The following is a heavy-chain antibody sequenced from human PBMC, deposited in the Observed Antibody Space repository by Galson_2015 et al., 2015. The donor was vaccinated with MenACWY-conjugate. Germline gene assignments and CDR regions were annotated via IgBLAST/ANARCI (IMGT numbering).Heavy chain of an antibody. Sequence: SETLSLTCTVSGGSISSSSYYWGWIRQPPGKGLEWIGSIYYSGSTYYNPSLKSRVTISVDTSKNQFSLKLSSVTAADTAVYYCARHQEMATWLDAFDIWGQGTMVTVSS. CDR2: IYYSGST. CDR3: ARHQEMATWLDAFDI. V-gene: IGHV4-39*01. D-gene: IGHD5-24*01. CDR1: GGSISSSSYY. J-gene: IGHJ3*02.